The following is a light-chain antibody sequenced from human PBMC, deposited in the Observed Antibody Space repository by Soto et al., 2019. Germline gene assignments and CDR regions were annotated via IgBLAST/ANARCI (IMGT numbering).Light chain of an antibody. CDR1: QSMSSH. CDR2: AAS. Sequence: DVKMTQSPSSLSASVGDRVTITCRASQSMSSHLNWYQQTPGKAPKLLIHAASSLQSGVPSRFSGSGSGTDFTLTISSLQPEDFATYYCQQSYSTPPWTFGQGTKV. J-gene: IGKJ1*01. V-gene: IGKV1-39*01. CDR3: QQSYSTPPWT.